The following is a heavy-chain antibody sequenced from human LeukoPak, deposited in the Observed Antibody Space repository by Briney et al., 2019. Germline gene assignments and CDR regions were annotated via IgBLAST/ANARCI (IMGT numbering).Heavy chain of an antibody. CDR2: ISSSSSTI. V-gene: IGHV3-48*01. CDR1: GFTFSSYS. CDR3: ARGGWGTYDPGNLDF. Sequence: GGSLRLSCAASGFTFSSYSMNWVRQAPGKGLEWVSYISSSSSTIYYADSVKGRFTISRDISKNTLYLQINSLRAEDTALYYCARGGWGTYDPGNLDFWGQGTLVTVSS. J-gene: IGHJ4*02. D-gene: IGHD6-19*01.